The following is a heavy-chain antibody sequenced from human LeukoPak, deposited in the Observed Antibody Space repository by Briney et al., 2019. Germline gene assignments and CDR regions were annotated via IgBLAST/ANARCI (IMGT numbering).Heavy chain of an antibody. CDR2: ISGDGGST. CDR3: AKDTSRNFVVVPAADY. V-gene: IGHV3-43*02. CDR1: GFTFDDYA. D-gene: IGHD2-2*01. Sequence: GGSLRLSCAASGFTFDDYAMHWVRQPPGKSLEWVSLISGDGGSTYYADSVKGRFTVSRDNSKNSLYLQMNSLRTEDTTLYYCAKDTSRNFVVVPAADYWGQGTLVTVSS. J-gene: IGHJ4*02.